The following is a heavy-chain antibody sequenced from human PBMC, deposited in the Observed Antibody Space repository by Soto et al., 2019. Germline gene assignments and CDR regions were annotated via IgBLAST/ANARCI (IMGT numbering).Heavy chain of an antibody. Sequence: QVQLVQSGAEVKKPGASVKVSCKASGYTFTSYDINWVRQATGQGLEWMGWMNPNSGNTGYAQKFQGRVTMTRNTSIGTAYMELSSLRSEATAVYYCARGINYYDSGDEAFDIWGQGTMVTVSS. D-gene: IGHD3-10*01. CDR2: MNPNSGNT. V-gene: IGHV1-8*01. CDR1: GYTFTSYD. CDR3: ARGINYYDSGDEAFDI. J-gene: IGHJ3*02.